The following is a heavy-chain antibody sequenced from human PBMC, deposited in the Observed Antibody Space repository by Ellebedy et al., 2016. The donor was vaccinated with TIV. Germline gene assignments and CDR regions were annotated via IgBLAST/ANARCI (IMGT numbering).Heavy chain of an antibody. V-gene: IGHV3-21*01. D-gene: IGHD6-6*01. CDR2: ISSSSSYI. CDR3: ARDRAAARPAVVFDY. J-gene: IGHJ4*02. CDR1: GFTFSSYS. Sequence: GGSLRLXXAASGFTFSSYSMNWVRQAPGKGLEWVSSISSSSSYIYYADSVKGRFTISRDNAKNSLYLQMNSLRAEDTAVYYCARDRAAARPAVVFDYWGQGTLVTVSS.